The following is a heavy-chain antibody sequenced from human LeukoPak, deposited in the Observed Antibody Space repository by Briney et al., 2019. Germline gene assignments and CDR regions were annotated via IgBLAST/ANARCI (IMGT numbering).Heavy chain of an antibody. Sequence: GASVKVSCKASGYTFTSYDINWVRQASGQGLEWMGWMNPNSGNTGYAQKFQGRVTMTRNTSISTAYMELSSLRFEDTAVYYCARNLGTSYQSKYRNVGGALGYWGQGTLVTVSS. CDR2: MNPNSGNT. D-gene: IGHD2/OR15-2a*01. V-gene: IGHV1-8*01. CDR3: ARNLGTSYQSKYRNVGGALGY. J-gene: IGHJ4*02. CDR1: GYTFTSYD.